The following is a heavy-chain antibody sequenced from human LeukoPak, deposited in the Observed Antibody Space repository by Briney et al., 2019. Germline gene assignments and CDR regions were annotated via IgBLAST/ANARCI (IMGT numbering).Heavy chain of an antibody. J-gene: IGHJ3*02. Sequence: SQTLSLTCTVSGGSISSGNYYWSWIRQPAGKGLEWIGRIYTTGSTNFNPSLKSRVTISVDTSKNQFSLNLRSVTAADTAVYYCARDRSRATFGGGYDAFDIWGQGTMVTVSS. V-gene: IGHV4-61*02. CDR2: IYTTGST. CDR3: ARDRSRATFGGGYDAFDI. D-gene: IGHD3-16*01. CDR1: GGSISSGNYY.